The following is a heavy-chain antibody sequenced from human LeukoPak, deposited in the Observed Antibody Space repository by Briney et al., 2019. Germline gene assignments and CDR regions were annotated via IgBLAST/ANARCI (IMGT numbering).Heavy chain of an antibody. Sequence: SEALSLTCTVSGGSISSSSYYWGWIRQPPGKGLEWIGSIYYSGSTYYNPSLKSRVTISVDTSKNQFSLKLSSVTAADTAVYYCARRFGRKFGERFYYYHYMDVWGKGTTVTISS. V-gene: IGHV4-39*07. J-gene: IGHJ6*03. CDR2: IYYSGST. CDR3: ARRFGRKFGERFYYYHYMDV. CDR1: GGSISSSSYY. D-gene: IGHD3-10*01.